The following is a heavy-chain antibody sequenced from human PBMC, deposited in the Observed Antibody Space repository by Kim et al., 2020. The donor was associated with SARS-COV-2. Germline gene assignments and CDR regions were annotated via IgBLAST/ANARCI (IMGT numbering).Heavy chain of an antibody. J-gene: IGHJ4*02. CDR3: ARGWELLRGWMDF. V-gene: IGHV3-30*04. CDR1: GFTFSSYA. CDR2: ISYNGSNK. D-gene: IGHD1-26*01. Sequence: GGSLRLSCAASGFTFSSYAMHWVRQAPGKGLEWVAIISYNGSNKYYADSMKGLFTISRDNSKNTLYLQVNSLRAEDTAVYYCARGWELLRGWMDFWGQGTLVTVSS.